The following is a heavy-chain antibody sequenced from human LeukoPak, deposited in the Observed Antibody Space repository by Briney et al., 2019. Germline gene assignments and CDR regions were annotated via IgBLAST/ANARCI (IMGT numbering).Heavy chain of an antibody. D-gene: IGHD3-10*01. CDR1: GYSFTSYW. Sequence: GESLKISCKGSGYSFTSYWIGWVRQMPGKGLEWMGIIYPGDSDTRYSPSFQGQVTISADKSISTAYLQWSSLKASDTAMYYCARLRGFRATYYYGSGREADYYMDVWGKGTTVTVSS. CDR3: ARLRGFRATYYYGSGREADYYMDV. J-gene: IGHJ6*03. CDR2: IYPGDSDT. V-gene: IGHV5-51*01.